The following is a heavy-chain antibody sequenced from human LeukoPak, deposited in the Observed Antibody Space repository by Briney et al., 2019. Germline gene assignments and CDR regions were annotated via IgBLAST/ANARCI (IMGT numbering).Heavy chain of an antibody. J-gene: IGHJ4*02. Sequence: GGSLRLSCTASGFTFGDYAMSWFRQAPGKGLEWVGFIRSKAYGGTTEYAASVKGRFTISRDDSKSIAYLQMNSLKTEDTAVYYCTRQIRAIVVVPAATDYWGQGTLVTVSS. CDR2: IRSKAYGGTT. CDR3: TRQIRAIVVVPAATDY. V-gene: IGHV3-49*03. D-gene: IGHD2-2*01. CDR1: GFTFGDYA.